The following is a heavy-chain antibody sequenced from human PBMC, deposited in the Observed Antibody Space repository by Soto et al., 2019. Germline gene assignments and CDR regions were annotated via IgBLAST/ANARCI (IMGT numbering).Heavy chain of an antibody. CDR2: IIPIFGTA. Sequence: SVTVSCTASGGTFSSYAISWVRQAPGQGLEWMGGIIPIFGTANYAQKFQGRVTITADESTSTAYMELSSLRSEDTAVYYCARRSAKLSYYYYGMDVWGQGTTVTVS. V-gene: IGHV1-69*01. CDR1: GGTFSSYA. J-gene: IGHJ6*02. D-gene: IGHD1-26*01. CDR3: ARRSAKLSYYYYGMDV.